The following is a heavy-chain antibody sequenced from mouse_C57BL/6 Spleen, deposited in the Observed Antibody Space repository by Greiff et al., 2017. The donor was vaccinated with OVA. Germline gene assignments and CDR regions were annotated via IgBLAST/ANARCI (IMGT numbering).Heavy chain of an antibody. Sequence: VQLQQSGAELMKPGASVKLSCKATGYTFTGYWIEWVKQRPGHGLEWIGEILPGSGSTNYNEKFKGKATFTADTSSNTAYMPPSSLTNEDSAIYYGARWGRSGRWDYWGQGTTLTVSS. V-gene: IGHV1-9*01. CDR2: ILPGSGST. J-gene: IGHJ2*01. CDR1: GYTFTGYW. D-gene: IGHD2-3*01. CDR3: ARWGRSGRWDY.